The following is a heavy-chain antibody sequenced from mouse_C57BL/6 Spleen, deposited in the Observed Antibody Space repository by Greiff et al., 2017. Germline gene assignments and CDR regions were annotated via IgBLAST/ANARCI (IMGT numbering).Heavy chain of an antibody. Sequence: VKLQESGAELVKPGASVKLSCKASGYTFTSYWMHWVKQRPGQGLEWIGMIHPNSGSTNYNEKFKSKATLTVDKSSSTAYMQLSSLTSEDSAVYYCARSYYSNYVWFAYWGQGTLVTVSA. CDR1: GYTFTSYW. CDR2: IHPNSGST. CDR3: ARSYYSNYVWFAY. J-gene: IGHJ3*01. D-gene: IGHD2-5*01. V-gene: IGHV1-64*01.